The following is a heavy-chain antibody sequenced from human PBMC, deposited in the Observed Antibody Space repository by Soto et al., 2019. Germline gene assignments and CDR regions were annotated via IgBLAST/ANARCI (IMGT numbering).Heavy chain of an antibody. CDR1: GYTFTSYD. J-gene: IGHJ5*02. CDR2: MNPNSGNT. Sequence: QVQLVQSGAEVKKPGAPVKVSCKASGYTFTSYDINWVRQATGQGLEWMGWMNPNSGNTGYAQKFQGSVTMTRNTARSTANMELSSLRSEDTAVYYCARERPAAGTGWCDPWGQGTLVTVSS. D-gene: IGHD6-13*01. V-gene: IGHV1-8*01. CDR3: ARERPAAGTGWCDP.